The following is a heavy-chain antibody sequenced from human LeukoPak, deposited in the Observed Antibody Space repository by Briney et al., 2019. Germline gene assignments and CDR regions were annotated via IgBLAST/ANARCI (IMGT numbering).Heavy chain of an antibody. Sequence: GASVKVSCKASGYTFTSYGISWVRQAPGQGLEWMGWINPNSGGTNYAQKFQGRVTMTRDTSISTAYMELSRLRSDDTAVYYCARELGNYYYYYMDVWGKGTTVTVSS. CDR3: ARELGNYYYYYMDV. D-gene: IGHD7-27*01. CDR1: GYTFTSYG. CDR2: INPNSGGT. J-gene: IGHJ6*03. V-gene: IGHV1-2*02.